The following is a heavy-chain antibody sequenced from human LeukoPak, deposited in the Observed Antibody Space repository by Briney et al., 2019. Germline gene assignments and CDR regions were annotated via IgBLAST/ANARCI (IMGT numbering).Heavy chain of an antibody. CDR3: ARDETFRYCSSTSWQNLGYYYGMDV. D-gene: IGHD2-2*01. V-gene: IGHV3-48*03. CDR2: ISSSGSTI. CDR1: GFTFSSYE. J-gene: IGHJ6*02. Sequence: PGGSLRLSCAASGFTFSSYEMNWVRQAPGRGLEWVSYISSSGSTIYYADSVKDRFTISRDNAKNSLYLQMNSLRAEDTAVYYCARDETFRYCSSTSWQNLGYYYGMDVWGQGTTVTVSS.